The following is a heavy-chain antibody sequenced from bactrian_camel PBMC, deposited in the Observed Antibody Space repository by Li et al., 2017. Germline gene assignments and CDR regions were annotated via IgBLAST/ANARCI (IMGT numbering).Heavy chain of an antibody. CDR1: GYFYCSYD. D-gene: IGHD2*01. CDR2: IDSDGST. CDR3: KAVGSGGAWYCADSGN. Sequence: HVQLVESGGGSVQVGGSLRLSCAASGYFYCSYDMSWYRQPPGKEREFVSGIDSDGSTSYADSVKGRFTISQDNAENTVYLQMNSLKPEDTAMYYCKAVGSGGAWYCADSGNWGQGTQVTVS. J-gene: IGHJ6*01. V-gene: IGHV3S53*01.